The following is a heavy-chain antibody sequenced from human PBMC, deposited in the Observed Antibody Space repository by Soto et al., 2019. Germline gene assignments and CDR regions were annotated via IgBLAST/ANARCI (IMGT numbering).Heavy chain of an antibody. CDR1: GGTFSSYT. J-gene: IGHJ4*02. D-gene: IGHD6-13*01. Sequence: SVKVSCKASGGTFSSYTISCVRQAPGQGLEWMGRIIPILGIANYAQKFQGRVTITADKSTSTAYMELSSLRSEDTAVYYCAREGSMAAFDYWGQGTLVTVSS. CDR2: IIPILGIA. V-gene: IGHV1-69*04. CDR3: AREGSMAAFDY.